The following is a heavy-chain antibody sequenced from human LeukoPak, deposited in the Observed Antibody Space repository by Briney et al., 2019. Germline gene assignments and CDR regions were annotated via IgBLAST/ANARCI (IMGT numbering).Heavy chain of an antibody. CDR2: ISSSSSYI. CDR3: ARDQGDYYGMDV. J-gene: IGHJ6*02. Sequence: PGGSLRLSCEASGFTFSSYSMNWVRQAPGKGLEWVSSISSSSSYIYYADSVKGRFTISRDNAKNSLYLQMNSLRAEDTAVYYCARDQGDYYGMDVWGQGTTVTVSS. CDR1: GFTFSSYS. V-gene: IGHV3-21*01.